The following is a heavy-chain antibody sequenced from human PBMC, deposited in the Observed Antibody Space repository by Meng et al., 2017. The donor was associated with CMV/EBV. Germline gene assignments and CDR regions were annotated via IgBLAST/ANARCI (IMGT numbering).Heavy chain of an antibody. Sequence: EVQLVESGGGLVQPGGSLRLSCAASGFTVSSNYMSWVRQAPGKGLEWVSVIYSGGSTYYADSVKGRFTISRDNSKNTLYLQMSSLRAEDTAVYYCASYSSGWYIQHWGQGTLVTVSS. CDR2: IYSGGST. CDR1: GFTVSSNY. V-gene: IGHV3-66*01. J-gene: IGHJ1*01. CDR3: ASYSSGWYIQH. D-gene: IGHD6-19*01.